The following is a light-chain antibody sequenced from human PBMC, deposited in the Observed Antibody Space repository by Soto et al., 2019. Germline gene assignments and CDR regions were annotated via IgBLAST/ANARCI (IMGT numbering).Light chain of an antibody. J-gene: IGLJ2*01. CDR3: KSYDSSLSGSGV. Sequence: QSVLTQPPSLSGAPGQRVTISCTGSSSNIGAGYDVHWYQQLLGTAPKHLIYVNSTRPSGLPDRFSGSKSGTSASLAITGLQAEDEAYYYCKSYDSSLSGSGVFRGGNKLTVL. CDR1: SSNIGAGYD. V-gene: IGLV1-40*01. CDR2: VNS.